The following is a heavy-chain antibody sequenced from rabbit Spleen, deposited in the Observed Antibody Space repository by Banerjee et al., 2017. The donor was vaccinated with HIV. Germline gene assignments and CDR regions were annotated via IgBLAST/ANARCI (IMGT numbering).Heavy chain of an antibody. J-gene: IGHJ4*01. Sequence: LVESGGDLVKPGASLTLSCIASVFILNRLWLFWVRQAPGKGPEWIACIDGGSSGSTWYACWKNGLFTGNNSSSTVVPLKMTRLTAADTAYYCCGNWAYVFGHGYNLWGQGTLVTVS. CDR2: IDGGSSGST. CDR1: VFILNRLW. CDR3: GNWAYVFGHGYNL. V-gene: IGHV1S40*01. D-gene: IGHD6-1*01.